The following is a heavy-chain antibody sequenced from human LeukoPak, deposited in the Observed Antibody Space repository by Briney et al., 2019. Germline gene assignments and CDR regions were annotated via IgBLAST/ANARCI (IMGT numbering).Heavy chain of an antibody. V-gene: IGHV1-69*13. Sequence: ASVKVSCKASGYTFTSYGISWVRQAPGQGLEWMGGIIPIFGTANYAQKFQGRVTITADESTSTAYMELSSLRSEDTAVYYCARDQRRGVEMATYLGYWGQGTLVTVSS. CDR1: GYTFTSYG. D-gene: IGHD5-24*01. J-gene: IGHJ4*02. CDR3: ARDQRRGVEMATYLGY. CDR2: IIPIFGTA.